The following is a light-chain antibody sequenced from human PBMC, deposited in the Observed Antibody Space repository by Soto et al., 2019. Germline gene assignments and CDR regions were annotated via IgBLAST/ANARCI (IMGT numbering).Light chain of an antibody. CDR2: DAS. CDR3: QQRSTWPRT. CDR1: QSVSSY. V-gene: IGKV3-11*01. Sequence: EIVLTQSPATLSLSPGERATLSCRASQSVSSYLAWYQQQPGQAPRLLIYDASNRATGIPARFSGSGSGTDFTLTISSLEPEDFAVYYCQQRSTWPRTFGQGTKV. J-gene: IGKJ1*01.